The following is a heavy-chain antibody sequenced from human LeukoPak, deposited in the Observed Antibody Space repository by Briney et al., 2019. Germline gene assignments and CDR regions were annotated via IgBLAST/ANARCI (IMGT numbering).Heavy chain of an antibody. J-gene: IGHJ6*02. CDR1: GIIFSSYS. CDR2: ITGSGGNT. Sequence: GGSLRFSCAASGIIFSSYSMSWVRQAPGKGLEWVSVITGSGGNTYYADSVKGRFTISKDNSKNTVYLQMSSLRVDDTAVYYCAKAASSSWPSYYYGMDVWGQGTTVTVSS. D-gene: IGHD6-13*01. CDR3: AKAASSSWPSYYYGMDV. V-gene: IGHV3-23*01.